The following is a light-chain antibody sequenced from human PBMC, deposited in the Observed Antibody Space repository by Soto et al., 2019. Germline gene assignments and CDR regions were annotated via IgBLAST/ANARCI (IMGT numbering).Light chain of an antibody. Sequence: EIVLTQSPATLSLSPGERATLSCRASQSVIRYLAWYQQRPGQAPRLVLYGASTRATGVPARFSGSGSGTEFTLTISSLQSEDFAVYYCQQYNRWPPYTLGQGTKVDIK. CDR1: QSVIRY. J-gene: IGKJ2*01. V-gene: IGKV3-15*01. CDR3: QQYNRWPPYT. CDR2: GAS.